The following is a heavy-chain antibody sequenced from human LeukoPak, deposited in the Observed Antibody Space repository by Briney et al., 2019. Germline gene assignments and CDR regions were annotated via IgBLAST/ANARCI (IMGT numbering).Heavy chain of an antibody. Sequence: SETLSLTCTVSGGSNSGYYWTLIGQPPEKGLEYIGYIYYSGSTNHNPSLKIRVTISVDTSKNQFSLKLSSVTAADTAVYYCARGRYTFDYWGEGTLVTVSS. CDR2: IYYSGST. CDR3: ARGRYTFDY. J-gene: IGHJ4*02. D-gene: IGHD1-1*01. V-gene: IGHV4-59*01. CDR1: GGSNSGYY.